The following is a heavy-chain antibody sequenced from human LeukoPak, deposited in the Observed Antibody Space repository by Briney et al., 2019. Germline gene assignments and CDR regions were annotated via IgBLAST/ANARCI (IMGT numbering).Heavy chain of an antibody. CDR2: ISSSSSYI. Sequence: GGSLRLSCATSGFTFSSYSMNWVRQAPGKGLEWVSSISSSSSYIYYADSVKGRFTISRDNAKNSLYLQMNSLRAEDTAVYYCARDSQDAFDIWGQGTMVTVSS. V-gene: IGHV3-21*01. CDR3: ARDSQDAFDI. J-gene: IGHJ3*02. CDR1: GFTFSSYS.